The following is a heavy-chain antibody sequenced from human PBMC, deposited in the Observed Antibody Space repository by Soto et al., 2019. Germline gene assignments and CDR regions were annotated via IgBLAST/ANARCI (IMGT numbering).Heavy chain of an antibody. CDR1: GGSISSSSYY. J-gene: IGHJ4*02. CDR3: ARRTNQDRYYDFWSGYPEYYFDY. Sequence: PSETLSLTCTVSGGSISSSSYYWGWIRQPPGKGLEWIGSIYYSGSTYYNPSLKSRVTISVGTSKNQFSLKLSSVTAADTAVYYCARRTNQDRYYDFWSGYPEYYFDYWGQGTLVTVSS. D-gene: IGHD3-3*01. CDR2: IYYSGST. V-gene: IGHV4-39*01.